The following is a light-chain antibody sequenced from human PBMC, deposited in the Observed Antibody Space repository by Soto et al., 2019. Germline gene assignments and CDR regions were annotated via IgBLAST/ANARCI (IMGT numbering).Light chain of an antibody. Sequence: IVLTQSPGTLSLSPGERATLSCRASQSVSSSYLAWYQQKPGQAPSLLIYGASSRATGIPDRFSGSGSGTDFTLTISRLEPEDFAVYYCQQYGSSPLWTFGQGTKVEIK. CDR1: QSVSSSY. CDR3: QQYGSSPLWT. CDR2: GAS. V-gene: IGKV3-20*01. J-gene: IGKJ1*01.